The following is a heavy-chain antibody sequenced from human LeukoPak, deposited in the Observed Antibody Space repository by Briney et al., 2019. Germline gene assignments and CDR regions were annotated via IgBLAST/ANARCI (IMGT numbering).Heavy chain of an antibody. CDR1: GFTFSSYS. CDR3: ARDAVTVRGVIITP. J-gene: IGHJ5*02. V-gene: IGHV3-21*01. D-gene: IGHD3-10*01. Sequence: PGGSQRLSCAASGFTFSSYSMNWVRQAPGKGLEWVSSISSSSSYIYYADSVKGRFTISRDNAKNSLYLQMNSLRAEDTAVYYCARDAVTVRGVIITPWGQGTLVTVSS. CDR2: ISSSSSYI.